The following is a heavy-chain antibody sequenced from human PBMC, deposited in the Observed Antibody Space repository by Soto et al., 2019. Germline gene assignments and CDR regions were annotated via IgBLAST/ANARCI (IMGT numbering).Heavy chain of an antibody. CDR2: ITSTSSTK. V-gene: IGHV3-48*02. J-gene: IGHJ6*02. Sequence: GGSLRLSCAASGFTFSSHTMNWVRQAPGKGLEWISYITSTSSTKNYADSVKGRFTISKDNANNSLYLQMNSLRDEDTAVYYCARRITMVRGPYYYYAMDVWGQGTTVTVSS. CDR3: ARRITMVRGPYYYYAMDV. D-gene: IGHD3-10*01. CDR1: GFTFSSHT.